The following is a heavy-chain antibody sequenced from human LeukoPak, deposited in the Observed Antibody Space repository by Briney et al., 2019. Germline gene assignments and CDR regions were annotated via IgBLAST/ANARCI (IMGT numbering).Heavy chain of an antibody. CDR2: IYSGGST. Sequence: PGGSLRLSCAASGFSVSNNFGKWVRQAPGQGLEWASVIYSGGSTYYKDSVKGRFTISRDNSKNTLFLQMNSLRAEDTAVYYCARGRYEFSAGMDVWGQGTTVTVSS. V-gene: IGHV3-66*01. CDR3: ARGRYEFSAGMDV. CDR1: GFSVSNNF. J-gene: IGHJ6*02. D-gene: IGHD5-12*01.